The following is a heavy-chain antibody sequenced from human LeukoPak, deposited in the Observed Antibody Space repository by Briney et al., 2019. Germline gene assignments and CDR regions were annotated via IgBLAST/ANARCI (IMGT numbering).Heavy chain of an antibody. J-gene: IGHJ4*02. CDR1: GYTFTGYY. Sequence: ASVKVSCKASGYTFTGYYMHWVRQAPGQGLEWMGWINPNSGGTNYAQKFQGRVIMTRDTSISTAYMELSRLRSDDTAVYYCARVQRGGLAATFDYWGQGTLVTVSS. V-gene: IGHV1-2*02. CDR3: ARVQRGGLAATFDY. CDR2: INPNSGGT. D-gene: IGHD2-15*01.